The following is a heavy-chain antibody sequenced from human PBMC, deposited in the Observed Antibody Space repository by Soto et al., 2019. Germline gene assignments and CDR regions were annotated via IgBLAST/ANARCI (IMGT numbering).Heavy chain of an antibody. J-gene: IGHJ4*02. CDR3: ARGLDQPPVGLYFDT. D-gene: IGHD2-2*01. V-gene: IGHV1-69*06. Sequence: QVQLVQSGAEVKNPGSSVKVSCKTSGGTFNSYLIAWVRQAPGQGLEWMGGIIPAFGTAKYAQKFQGRVTMTADKSTTTAYMELRTLTSEDTAVYYCARGLDQPPVGLYFDTWGQGTLVTVSS. CDR2: IIPAFGTA. CDR1: GGTFNSYL.